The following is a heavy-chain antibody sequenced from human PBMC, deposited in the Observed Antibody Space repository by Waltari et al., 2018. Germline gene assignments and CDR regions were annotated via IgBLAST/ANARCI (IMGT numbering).Heavy chain of an antibody. CDR1: GGSITNSDYY. V-gene: IGHV4-39*01. D-gene: IGHD6-13*01. CDR3: ARQGASSWFYVTFDY. J-gene: IGHJ4*02. CDR2: IYYAGNA. Sequence: QLQLQESGPGLVKPSETLSITCTVSGGSITNSDYYWGWIRQPPGKGLEWIGAIYYAGNAYYNPFLMSRVTSSVDTSKNQFSLKLSSVTAADTAVYYCARQGASSWFYVTFDYWGQGTLVPVSS.